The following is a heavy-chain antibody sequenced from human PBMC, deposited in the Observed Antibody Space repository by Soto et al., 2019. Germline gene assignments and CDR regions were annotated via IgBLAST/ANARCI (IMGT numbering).Heavy chain of an antibody. D-gene: IGHD5-12*01. Sequence: EVQLLESGGGLIQPGESLRLSCVGSGFTFSDYAMTWVRQAPGKGLEWVSSINGNGGRTYYADSVKGRFTISRDNSKNTLFLQMSGLGTEDTAEYYCAKDHVYSGYGAPEYFQHWGQGTLVTVSS. CDR1: GFTFSDYA. CDR2: INGNGGRT. CDR3: AKDHVYSGYGAPEYFQH. J-gene: IGHJ1*01. V-gene: IGHV3-23*01.